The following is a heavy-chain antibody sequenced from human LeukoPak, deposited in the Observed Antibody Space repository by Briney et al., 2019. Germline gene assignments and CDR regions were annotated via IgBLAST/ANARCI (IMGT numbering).Heavy chain of an antibody. Sequence: SETLSLTCTVSGDSFSAYYWSWIRQPPGRGLEGIGYIYTSGSTNYNPSLKSRVTISVDTSKNQFSLTLSSVTAADTAVYYCARHRRDGYSTYNWFDPWGQGTLVTVSS. CDR1: GDSFSAYY. CDR3: ARHRRDGYSTYNWFDP. J-gene: IGHJ5*02. V-gene: IGHV4-4*09. D-gene: IGHD5-24*01. CDR2: IYTSGST.